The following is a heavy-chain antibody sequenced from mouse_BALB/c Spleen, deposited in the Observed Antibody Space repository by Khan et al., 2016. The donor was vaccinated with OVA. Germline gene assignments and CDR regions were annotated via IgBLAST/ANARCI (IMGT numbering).Heavy chain of an antibody. CDR1: GFTFSTFG. D-gene: IGHD1-1*01. V-gene: IGHV5-6*01. CDR2: INTGGFYT. Sequence: EVELVESRGDLVKPGGSLKLSCAPSGFTFSTFGMSWVRQSPDRRLEWVATINTGGFYTFYPDIVKGRFTISRDNAKSTLYLQMSSLKSEDTAIYYCARLAYYYNSEGFAYWGQGTLVTVSA. J-gene: IGHJ3*01. CDR3: ARLAYYYNSEGFAY.